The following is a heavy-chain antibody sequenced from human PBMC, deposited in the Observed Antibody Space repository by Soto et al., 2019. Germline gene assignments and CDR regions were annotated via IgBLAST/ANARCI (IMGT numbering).Heavy chain of an antibody. D-gene: IGHD3-22*01. V-gene: IGHV4-59*11. CDR1: NGSISTHY. CDR3: ARDHSSGFHYIFDS. J-gene: IGHJ4*02. CDR2: VYYTGST. Sequence: PSETLSLTCTVSNGSISTHYWSWFRQPPGMGLEWIGYVYYTGSTNYNPSLKSRVTISVDTSKNQFSLKLTSVTAADTAVYYCARDHSSGFHYIFDSWGQGALVTVSS.